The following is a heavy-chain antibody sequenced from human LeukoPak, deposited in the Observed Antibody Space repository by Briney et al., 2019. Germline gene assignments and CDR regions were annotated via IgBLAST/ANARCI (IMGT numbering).Heavy chain of an antibody. V-gene: IGHV3-11*04. CDR1: GFSFNDYY. CDR3: ARVRKDYYYYYMDV. CDR2: ISSGGGTII. J-gene: IGHJ6*03. Sequence: GGSLRLSCAASGFSFNDYYMTWMRQAPGKGLEWVSYISSGGGTIIYYADSVKGPFTISKDNAKNSLYLQMNSLRAVDTAVYYCARVRKDYYYYYMDVWGKGTTVTVSS.